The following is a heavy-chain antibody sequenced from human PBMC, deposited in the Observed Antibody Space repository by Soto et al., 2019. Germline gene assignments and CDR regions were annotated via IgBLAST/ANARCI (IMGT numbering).Heavy chain of an antibody. CDR3: ARDAIGYCSSTSCSGY. CDR1: GCTFSSYW. V-gene: IGHV3-74*01. D-gene: IGHD2-2*01. Sequence: GGALRLSWAAFGCTFSSYWMHLGRQAPGKGLVWVSRINSDGSSTSYADSVKGRFTISRDNAKNTLYLQMNSLRAEDTAVYYCARDAIGYCSSTSCSGYWGQGTLVTVSS. CDR2: INSDGSST. J-gene: IGHJ4*02.